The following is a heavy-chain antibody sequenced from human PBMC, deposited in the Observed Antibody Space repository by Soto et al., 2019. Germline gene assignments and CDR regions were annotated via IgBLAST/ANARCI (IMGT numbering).Heavy chain of an antibody. V-gene: IGHV4-59*01. Sequence: SESARHSGTCSESSNLSGYWSRIKQRPGEGLEWIGYIYYSGSTNYNPSLKSRLTISVDTSKNQFSLKMSSVTAADPAVYHCARVRPYGDYVVDYWGQGTLITVSS. J-gene: IGHJ4*02. CDR1: ESSNLSGY. CDR3: ARVRPYGDYVVDY. D-gene: IGHD4-17*01. CDR2: IYYSGST.